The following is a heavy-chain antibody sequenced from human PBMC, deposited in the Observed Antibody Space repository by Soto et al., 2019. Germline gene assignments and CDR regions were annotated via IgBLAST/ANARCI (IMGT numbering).Heavy chain of an antibody. CDR1: GFTFSSYS. J-gene: IGHJ5*02. CDR3: GRAVGEPMGWFDP. V-gene: IGHV3-21*01. Sequence: GGSLRLSCAPSGFTFSSYSMNWVRQAPGKGLEWISSITSSSSYIYYADSVKGRFTISRDNVRKALYLQMNSLRADDTAVYYWGRAVGEPMGWFDPWGPGTLVNVSS. D-gene: IGHD1-26*01. CDR2: ITSSSSYI.